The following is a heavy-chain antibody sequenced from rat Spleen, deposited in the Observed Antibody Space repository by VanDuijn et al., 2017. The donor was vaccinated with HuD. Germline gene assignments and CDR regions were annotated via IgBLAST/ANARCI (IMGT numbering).Heavy chain of an antibody. J-gene: IGHJ2*01. CDR1: GFTYSNYG. D-gene: IGHD5-1*01. CDR3: ATEAGTNY. CDR2: INYDATST. Sequence: EVQLVESGGGLVQPGRSMKLSCAASGFTYSNYGMAWVRQAPTKGLEWVATINYDATSTHYRDSVKGRFTISRDNAKSTLYLQMDSLRSEDTATYYCATEAGTNYWGQGVMVTVSS. V-gene: IGHV5-29*01.